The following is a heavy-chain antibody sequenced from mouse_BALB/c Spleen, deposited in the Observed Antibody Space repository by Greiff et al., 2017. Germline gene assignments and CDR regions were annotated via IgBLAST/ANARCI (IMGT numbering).Heavy chain of an antibody. CDR1: GFNIKDTY. J-gene: IGHJ1*01. D-gene: IGHD5-1*01. Sequence: EVQLKESGAELVKPGASVKLSCTASGFNIKDTYMHWVKQRPEQGLEWIGRIDPANGNTKYDPKFQGKATITADTSSNTAYLQLSSLTSEDTAVYYFARTYHWYFDVWGAGTTVTVSS. V-gene: IGHV14-3*02. CDR2: IDPANGNT. CDR3: ARTYHWYFDV.